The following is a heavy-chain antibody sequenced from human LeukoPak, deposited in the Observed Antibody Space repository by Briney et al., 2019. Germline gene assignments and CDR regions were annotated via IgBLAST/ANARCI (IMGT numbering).Heavy chain of an antibody. V-gene: IGHV4-39*07. D-gene: IGHD4-23*01. J-gene: IGHJ4*02. Sequence: TSETLSLTCTVSGGSISSSSYYWGWIRQPPGKGLEWIGSIYYSGSTYYNPSLKSRVTISVDTSKNQFSLKLSSVTAADTAVYYCARGPFVGNSVYLDYWGQGTLVTVSS. CDR3: ARGPFVGNSVYLDY. CDR1: GGSISSSSYY. CDR2: IYYSGST.